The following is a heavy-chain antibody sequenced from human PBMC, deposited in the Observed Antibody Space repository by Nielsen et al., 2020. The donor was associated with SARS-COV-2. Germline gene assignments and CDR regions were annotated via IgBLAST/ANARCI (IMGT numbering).Heavy chain of an antibody. Sequence: WIRQPPGKGLEWVAVIWYDGSNKYYADSVKGRFTISRDNSKNTLYLQMNSLRAEDTAVYYCARDTHYYDSSGYYAPPYYYYGMDVWGQGTTVNVSS. D-gene: IGHD3-22*01. CDR3: ARDTHYYDSSGYYAPPYYYYGMDV. CDR2: IWYDGSNK. V-gene: IGHV3-33*01. J-gene: IGHJ6*02.